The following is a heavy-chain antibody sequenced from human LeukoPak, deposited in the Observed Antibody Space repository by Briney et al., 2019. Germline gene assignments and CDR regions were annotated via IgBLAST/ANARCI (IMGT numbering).Heavy chain of an antibody. CDR2: IVVCSGNT. CDR1: GVTFTSSA. Sequence: GTSVKVSCKASGVTFTSSAMQWVRQARGQRLEWIGWIVVCSGNTNYAQKFQERVTITRDMSTSTAYMELSSLRSEDTAVYYCAASRGGYSSSWYVVNDAFDIWGQGTMVTVSS. V-gene: IGHV1-58*02. D-gene: IGHD6-13*01. J-gene: IGHJ3*02. CDR3: AASRGGYSSSWYVVNDAFDI.